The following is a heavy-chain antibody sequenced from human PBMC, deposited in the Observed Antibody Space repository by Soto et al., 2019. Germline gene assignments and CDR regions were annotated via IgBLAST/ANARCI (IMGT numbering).Heavy chain of an antibody. CDR3: ARLVISGYSSSWYSRSDAFDI. CDR1: GYTFTSYY. J-gene: IGHJ3*02. CDR2: INPSGGST. V-gene: IGHV1-46*03. D-gene: IGHD6-13*01. Sequence: ASAKVSCKACGYTFTSYYMHWARQAPGQGLEWMGIINPSGGSTSYAQKFQGRVTMTRDTSTSTVYMELSSLRSEDTAVYYCARLVISGYSSSWYSRSDAFDIWGQGTMVT.